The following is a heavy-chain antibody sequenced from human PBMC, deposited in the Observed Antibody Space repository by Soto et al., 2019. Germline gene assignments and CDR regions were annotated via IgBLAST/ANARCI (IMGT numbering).Heavy chain of an antibody. CDR3: VRDQKYFRVNGNWFDS. CDR1: GYTSADFG. D-gene: IGHD2-2*01. V-gene: IGHV1-18*04. J-gene: IGHJ5*01. CDR2: VSGNNGAS. Sequence: ASVKVSCNASGYTSADFGISWSRQAPGQGLEWMGWVSGNNGASNPAPKVQGRITMTLDTSTGVSYMALRSLRSDDTAIYYCVRDQKYFRVNGNWFDSWGQGTLVTVSS.